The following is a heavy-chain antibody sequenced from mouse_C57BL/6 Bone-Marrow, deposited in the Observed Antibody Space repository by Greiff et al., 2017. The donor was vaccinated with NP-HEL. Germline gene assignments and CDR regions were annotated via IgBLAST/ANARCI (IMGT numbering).Heavy chain of an antibody. J-gene: IGHJ4*01. D-gene: IGHD2-3*01. V-gene: IGHV14-4*01. CDR2: IDPENGDT. CDR3: TFRGYEGMDY. Sequence: EVQLVESGAELVRPGASVKLSCTASGFNIKDDYMHWVKQRPEQGLEWIGWIDPENGDTEYASKFQGKANITADTSSNTAYLQLSSLTSEDTAVYYCTFRGYEGMDYWGQGTSVTVSS. CDR1: GFNIKDDY.